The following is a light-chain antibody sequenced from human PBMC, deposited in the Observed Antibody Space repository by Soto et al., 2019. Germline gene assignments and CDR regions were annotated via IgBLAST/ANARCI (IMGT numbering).Light chain of an antibody. V-gene: IGKV3-11*01. CDR3: QQRSNWPRIT. CDR1: QSVSSN. CDR2: GAS. Sequence: EIVRTQSPATLSVSPGERATLXXRASQSVSSNLAWYQQKPGQATRLLXYGASTRATGIPARFSGSGSGTDFTLTISSLEPEDFAVYYCQQRSNWPRITFGQGTRLEI. J-gene: IGKJ5*01.